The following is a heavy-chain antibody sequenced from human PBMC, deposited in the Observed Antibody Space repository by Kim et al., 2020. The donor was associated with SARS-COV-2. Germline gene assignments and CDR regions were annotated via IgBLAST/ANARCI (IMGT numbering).Heavy chain of an antibody. V-gene: IGHV4-34*01. J-gene: IGHJ5*02. D-gene: IGHD5-18*01. Sequence: SLKSRVTISVDTSKNQFSLKLSSVTAADTAVYYCARGRGYSYRGFRWFDPWGQGTLVTVSS. CDR3: ARGRGYSYRGFRWFDP.